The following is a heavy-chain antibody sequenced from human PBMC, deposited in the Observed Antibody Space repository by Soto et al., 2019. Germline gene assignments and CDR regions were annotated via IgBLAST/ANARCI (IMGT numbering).Heavy chain of an antibody. CDR2: ISGSGAST. V-gene: IGHV3-23*01. CDR3: AKGDLLTGVAHFDY. D-gene: IGHD7-27*01. Sequence: PGGSLRLSCAASGFTFSNYAMSWVRQAPGKGLQWVSTISGSGASTYYGDSVKGRFTLSRDNSENTLFLQMDSLRAEKPAVYYCAKGDLLTGVAHFDYWGQGTLVTVSS. J-gene: IGHJ4*02. CDR1: GFTFSNYA.